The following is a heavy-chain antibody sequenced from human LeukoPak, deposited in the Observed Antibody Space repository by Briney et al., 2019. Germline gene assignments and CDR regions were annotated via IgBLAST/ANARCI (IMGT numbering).Heavy chain of an antibody. D-gene: IGHD6-13*01. CDR2: IWYDGSNK. CDR1: GFTFSSYG. J-gene: IGHJ4*02. Sequence: GGSLRLSCAASGFTFSSYGMHWVRQAPGKGLEWVAVIWYDGSNKYYADSVKGRFTISRDNSKNTLYLQMNSLRAEDTAVYYCARDPSRYAFDYWGQGTLVTVSS. V-gene: IGHV3-33*01. CDR3: ARDPSRYAFDY.